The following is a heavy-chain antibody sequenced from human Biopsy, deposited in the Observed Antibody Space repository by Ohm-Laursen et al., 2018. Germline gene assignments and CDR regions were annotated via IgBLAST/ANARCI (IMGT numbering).Heavy chain of an antibody. Sequence: SLRLSCAASGFTFSSYGMHWVRQAPGKGLEWVSLISNDGDIKYSADSMEGRFTISRDNSRNTLFLQTNSLKAEDTAVYYCAKDRFPYTSGYSSVFEYWGQGTLVTASS. CDR2: ISNDGDIK. D-gene: IGHD3-22*01. J-gene: IGHJ4*02. CDR3: AKDRFPYTSGYSSVFEY. V-gene: IGHV3-30*02. CDR1: GFTFSSYG.